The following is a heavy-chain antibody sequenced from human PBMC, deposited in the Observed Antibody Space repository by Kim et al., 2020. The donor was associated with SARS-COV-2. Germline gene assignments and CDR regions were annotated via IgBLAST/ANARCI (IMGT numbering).Heavy chain of an antibody. V-gene: IGHV4-31*03. CDR1: GGSISSGGYY. CDR3: ARGKTPIQLWHDDAFDI. J-gene: IGHJ3*02. Sequence: SETLSLTCTVSGGSISSGGYYWSWIRQHPGKGLEWIGYIYYSGSTYYNPSLKSRVTISVDTSKNQFSLKLSSVTAADTAVYYCARGKTPIQLWHDDAFDIWGQGTMVTVSS. D-gene: IGHD5-18*01. CDR2: IYYSGST.